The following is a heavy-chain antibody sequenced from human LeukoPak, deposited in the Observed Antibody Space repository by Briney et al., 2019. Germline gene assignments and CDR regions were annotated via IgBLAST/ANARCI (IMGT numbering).Heavy chain of an antibody. V-gene: IGHV5-51*01. CDR2: IYPGDSDT. D-gene: IGHD3-9*01. CDR1: GYSFTSYW. CDR3: ARLMNYDILTGYRDHFDY. Sequence: GESLQISCKGSGYSFTSYWIGWVRQMPGKGLEWMGIIYPGDSDTRYSPSFQGQVTISADKSISTAYLQWSSLKASDTAMYYCARLMNYDILTGYRDHFDYWGQGTLVTVSS. J-gene: IGHJ4*02.